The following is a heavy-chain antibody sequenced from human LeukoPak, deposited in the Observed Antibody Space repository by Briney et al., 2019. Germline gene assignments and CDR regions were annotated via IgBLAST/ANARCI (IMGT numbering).Heavy chain of an antibody. CDR1: GFIFSNYA. CDR2: IGTSVTTT. V-gene: IGHV3-48*01. Sequence: GGSLRLSCAASGFIFSNYAMNWVRQAPGKGLEWVAFIGTSVTTTHYGDSVKGRFTISRDNARNSLYLQMNSLRAEDTALYYCAKDSVFMVRGVTHWGQGTLVTVSS. CDR3: AKDSVFMVRGVTH. D-gene: IGHD3-10*01. J-gene: IGHJ4*02.